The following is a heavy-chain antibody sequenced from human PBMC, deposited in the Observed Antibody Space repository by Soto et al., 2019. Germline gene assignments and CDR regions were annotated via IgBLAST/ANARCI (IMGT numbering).Heavy chain of an antibody. CDR2: IIPILGIA. J-gene: IGHJ5*02. Sequence: QVQLVQSGAEVKKPGSSVKVSCKASGGTFSSYTISWVRQAPGQGLEWMGRIIPILGIANYAQKFQGRVTXTXXKSTSTAYMELSSLRYEDPAVYYCARRDWLSPFDPWGQGTLVTVSS. CDR1: GGTFSSYT. CDR3: ARRDWLSPFDP. D-gene: IGHD3-9*01. V-gene: IGHV1-69*02.